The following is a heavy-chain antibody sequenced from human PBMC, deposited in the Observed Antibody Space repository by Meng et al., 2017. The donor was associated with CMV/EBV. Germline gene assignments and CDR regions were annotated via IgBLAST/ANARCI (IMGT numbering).Heavy chain of an antibody. V-gene: IGHV3-21*01. Sequence: GESLKISCAASGFTFSSYSMNWVRQAPGKRLEWVSSISSSSSYIYYADSVKGRFTISRDNAKNSLYLQMNSLRAEDTAVYYCARDSKVVTPTVILYYGMDVWGQGTTVTVSS. CDR3: ARDSKVVTPTVILYYGMDV. CDR1: GFTFSSYS. D-gene: IGHD4-23*01. CDR2: ISSSSSYI. J-gene: IGHJ6*02.